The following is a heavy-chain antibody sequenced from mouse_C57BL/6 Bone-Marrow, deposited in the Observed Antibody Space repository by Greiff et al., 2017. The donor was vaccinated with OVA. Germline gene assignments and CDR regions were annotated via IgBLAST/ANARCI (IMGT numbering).Heavy chain of an antibody. Sequence: QVQLKESGAELVRPGASVKLSCKASGYTFTDYYINWVKQRPGQGLEWIARIYPGSGNTYYNEKFKGKATLTAEKSSSTAYMQLSSLTSEDSAVYFCATYYYGSSRYWYFDVWGTGTTVTVSS. CDR3: ATYYYGSSRYWYFDV. J-gene: IGHJ1*03. V-gene: IGHV1-76*01. CDR1: GYTFTDYY. D-gene: IGHD1-1*01. CDR2: IYPGSGNT.